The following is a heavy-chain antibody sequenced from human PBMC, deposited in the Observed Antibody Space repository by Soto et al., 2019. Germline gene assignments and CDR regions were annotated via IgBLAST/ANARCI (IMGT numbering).Heavy chain of an antibody. V-gene: IGHV3-15*01. CDR2: IKSKIDGGTM. Sequence: EVQLVESGGGLVKPGGSLRLSCAASGFTFSNAWMSWVRQAPGKGLEWVARIKSKIDGGTMDHAAPLKGRFTISRADSKNTLYLQMDSMETEETAVYYCNTSDSIWGSARYRWAYWGQGVLVTVSS. CDR3: NTSDSIWGSARYRWAY. CDR1: GFTFSNAW. J-gene: IGHJ4*02. D-gene: IGHD3-16*02.